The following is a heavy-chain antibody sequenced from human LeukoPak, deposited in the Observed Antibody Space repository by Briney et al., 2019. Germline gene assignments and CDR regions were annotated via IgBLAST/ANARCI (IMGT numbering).Heavy chain of an antibody. J-gene: IGHJ5*02. CDR2: IYYSGST. Sequence: GSLRLSCAASGFISSTYSMNWVRQAPGKGLEWIGYIYYSGSTNYNPSLKSRVTISVDTSKNQFSLKLSSVAAADTAVYYCARVGDSWHWFDPWGQGTLVTVSS. D-gene: IGHD5-24*01. CDR3: ARVGDSWHWFDP. V-gene: IGHV4-59*01. CDR1: GFISSTYS.